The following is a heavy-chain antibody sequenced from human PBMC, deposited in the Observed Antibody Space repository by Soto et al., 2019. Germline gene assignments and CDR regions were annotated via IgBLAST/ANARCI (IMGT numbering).Heavy chain of an antibody. V-gene: IGHV3-23*01. D-gene: IGHD2-8*01. CDR3: AKTRGAMIYAISVYGMDV. Sequence: EVQLLASGGGFIHPGGSLRLSCAASGFSFSSFAMNWVRQAPGKGLEWVSIISGSADSTFYADSVKGRFTISRDNSKSTLYLQITSLRAEDTAVYYCAKTRGAMIYAISVYGMDVWGQGPTVTVSS. J-gene: IGHJ6*02. CDR1: GFSFSSFA. CDR2: ISGSADST.